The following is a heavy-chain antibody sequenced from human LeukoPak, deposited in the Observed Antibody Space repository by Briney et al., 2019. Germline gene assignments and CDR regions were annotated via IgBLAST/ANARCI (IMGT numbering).Heavy chain of an antibody. V-gene: IGHV3-30*04. CDR1: GFTFSNYA. CDR3: AKGGVYSSGWWKFDY. CDR2: ISYDGSNK. Sequence: GGSLRLSCAASGFTFSNYAMHWVRQAPGKGLEWVAVISYDGSNKYYADSVKGRFTISRDNSKNTLYLQMNSLRAEDTAVYYCAKGGVYSSGWWKFDYWGQGTLVTVSS. D-gene: IGHD6-19*01. J-gene: IGHJ4*02.